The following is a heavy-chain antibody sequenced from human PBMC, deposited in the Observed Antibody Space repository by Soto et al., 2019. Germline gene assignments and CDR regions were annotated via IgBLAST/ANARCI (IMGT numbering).Heavy chain of an antibody. V-gene: IGHV1-69*02. CDR1: GGTFSSYT. D-gene: IGHD3-22*01. CDR3: ARPRYYYDSSASAFDI. CDR2: IIPILGIA. J-gene: IGHJ3*02. Sequence: SVKVSCKASGGTFSSYTISWVRQAPGQGLEWMGRIIPILGIANYAQKFQGRVTITADKSTSTAYMELSSLRSEDTAVYYCARPRYYYDSSASAFDIWGQGTMVTVSS.